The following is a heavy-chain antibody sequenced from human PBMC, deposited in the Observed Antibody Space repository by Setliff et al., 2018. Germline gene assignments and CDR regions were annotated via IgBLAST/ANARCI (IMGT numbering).Heavy chain of an antibody. CDR2: IYYSGST. D-gene: IGHD3-3*01. V-gene: IGHV4-59*11. CDR1: GGSISSHY. CDR3: ARVYSYYNFWSGNFDY. Sequence: NPSETLSLTCTVSGGSISSHYWSWIRQPPGKGLEWIGSIYYSGSTNYNPSLKSRVTISVDTSKNQFSLKLSSVTAADTAVYYCARVYSYYNFWSGNFDYWGQGTLVTVSS. J-gene: IGHJ4*02.